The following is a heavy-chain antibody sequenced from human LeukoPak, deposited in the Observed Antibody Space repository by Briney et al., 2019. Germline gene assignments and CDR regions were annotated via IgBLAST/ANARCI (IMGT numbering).Heavy chain of an antibody. V-gene: IGHV4-59*01. CDR1: GGSISPYY. Sequence: SETLSLTCTVSGGSISPYYWNWIRQPPGKGLEWIVYIHYSGRTDYNPSLNSRVTITVDTSKSQFSLKVTSVTAADTAVYYCARDSSGYDSGWYFDLWGRGTLVTVSS. D-gene: IGHD5-12*01. J-gene: IGHJ2*01. CDR3: ARDSSGYDSGWYFDL. CDR2: IHYSGRT.